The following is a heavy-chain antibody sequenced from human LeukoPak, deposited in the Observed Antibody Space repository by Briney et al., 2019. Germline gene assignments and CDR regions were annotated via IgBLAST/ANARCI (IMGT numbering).Heavy chain of an antibody. V-gene: IGHV1-18*01. Sequence: ASVKVSCKASGYTFTSYGISWVRQAPGQGLEWMGWISAYNGNTNYAQKLQGRVTMTTDTPTSTAYMELRSLRSDDTAVYYCARVVPRAIAAAGTTSGGWFDPWGQGTLVTVSS. CDR2: ISAYNGNT. CDR3: ARVVPRAIAAAGTTSGGWFDP. D-gene: IGHD6-13*01. J-gene: IGHJ5*02. CDR1: GYTFTSYG.